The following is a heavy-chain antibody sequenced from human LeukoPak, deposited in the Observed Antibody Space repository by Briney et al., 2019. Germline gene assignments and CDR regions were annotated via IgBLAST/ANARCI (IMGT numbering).Heavy chain of an antibody. J-gene: IGHJ1*01. CDR2: ISHDGDNA. V-gene: IGHV3-30*15. CDR1: GFTFDTYA. CDR3: ARDPFPYGTDGPFGSFGF. Sequence: GGSLRLSCAASGFTFDTYAVHWVRQAPGKGLEWVAFISHDGDNAFYADSVKGRLTISRDNSRNTVFLQMGSLRPDDTALYYCARDPFPYGTDGPFGSFGFWGQGSLVTVSS. D-gene: IGHD3-3*01.